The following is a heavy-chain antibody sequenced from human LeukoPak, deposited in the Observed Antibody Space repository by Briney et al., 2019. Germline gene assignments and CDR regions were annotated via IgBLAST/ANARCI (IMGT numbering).Heavy chain of an antibody. J-gene: IGHJ4*02. Sequence: PSETLSLTCAVYGDPFTYYYWSWIRQSPEKGLEWIGEINHSGSTNYNPSLKSRVTISVDTSKNQFSLKVTSVTAADTAVYYCASSVTRVTEYSHGFFDNWGQGTLATVSS. CDR3: ASSVTRVTEYSHGFFDN. V-gene: IGHV4-34*01. CDR2: INHSGST. CDR1: GDPFTYYY. D-gene: IGHD5-18*01.